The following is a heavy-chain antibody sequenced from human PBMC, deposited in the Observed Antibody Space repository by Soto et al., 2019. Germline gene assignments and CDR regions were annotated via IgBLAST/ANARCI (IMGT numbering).Heavy chain of an antibody. CDR3: ARGESDGDVLRFLEWFSEGRNYYYYGMDV. D-gene: IGHD3-3*01. CDR1: GYTFTSYY. V-gene: IGHV1-46*01. CDR2: INPSGGST. J-gene: IGHJ6*02. Sequence: ASVKVSCKASGYTFTSYYMHWVRQAPGQGLEWMGIINPSGGSTSYAQKFQGRVTMTRNTSISTAYMELSSLRSEDTAVYYCARGESDGDVLRFLEWFSEGRNYYYYGMDVWGQGTTVTVSS.